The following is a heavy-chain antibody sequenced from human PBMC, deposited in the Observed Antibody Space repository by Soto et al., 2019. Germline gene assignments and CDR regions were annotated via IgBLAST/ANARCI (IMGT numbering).Heavy chain of an antibody. J-gene: IGHJ4*01. CDR2: ISGSGGSP. V-gene: IGHV3-23*01. CDR3: AKARCTGDTCFVPDY. D-gene: IGHD2-8*02. CDR1: GFSFSSYT. Sequence: EVQLLESGGGLVQPGGSLRLSCAASGFSFSSYTMAWVRQAPGKGLEWVSSISGSGGSPSYADSVQGRFIISRDNPRNTVSLQMNRLRAEDTATYYCAKARCTGDTCFVPDYWGHGRLVTGSS.